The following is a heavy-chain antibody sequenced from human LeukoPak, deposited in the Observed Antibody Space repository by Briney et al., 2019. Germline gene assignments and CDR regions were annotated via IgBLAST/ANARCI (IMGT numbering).Heavy chain of an antibody. CDR1: GLTGSHNY. Sequence: GGSLRLSCAASGLTGSHNYVSWVRQAPGKGLEWVSAIHTSGDTCYADSVKGRFTISRDTSKNTLYLQINSLRVEDTAVYYCIVFGDPNHWGQGTLVTVSS. CDR3: IVFGDPNH. CDR2: IHTSGDT. D-gene: IGHD4-17*01. J-gene: IGHJ5*02. V-gene: IGHV3-53*01.